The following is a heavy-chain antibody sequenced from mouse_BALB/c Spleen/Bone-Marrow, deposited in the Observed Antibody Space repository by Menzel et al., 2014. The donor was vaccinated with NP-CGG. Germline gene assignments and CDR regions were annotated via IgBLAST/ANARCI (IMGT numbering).Heavy chain of an antibody. J-gene: IGHJ2*01. Sequence: EVQGVESGGGLVQPGGSRKLSCAASGSTFSSFGMHWVRQAPEKGLEWVAYISSGSSTIYYADTVKGRFTISRDNPKNTLFLQMTSLRSEDTAMYYCAIEGYYDYWGQGTTLTVSS. CDR2: ISSGSSTI. CDR3: AIEGYYDY. CDR1: GSTFSSFG. V-gene: IGHV5-17*02. D-gene: IGHD2-3*01.